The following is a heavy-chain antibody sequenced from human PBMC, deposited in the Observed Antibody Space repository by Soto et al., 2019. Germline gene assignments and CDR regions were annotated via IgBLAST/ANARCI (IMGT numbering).Heavy chain of an antibody. Sequence: AGGSLRLSCAASGFTFSSYAMSWVRQAPGKGLEWVSAISGSGGSTYYADSVKGRFTISRDNSKNTLYLQMNSLRAEDTAVYYCASSPYSSSSVIYYYGMDVWGQGTTVTVSS. CDR1: GFTFSSYA. D-gene: IGHD6-6*01. CDR3: ASSPYSSSSVIYYYGMDV. J-gene: IGHJ6*02. CDR2: ISGSGGST. V-gene: IGHV3-23*01.